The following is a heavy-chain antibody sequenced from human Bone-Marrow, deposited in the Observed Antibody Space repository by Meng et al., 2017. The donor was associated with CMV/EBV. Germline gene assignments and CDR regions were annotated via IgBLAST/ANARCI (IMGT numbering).Heavy chain of an antibody. D-gene: IGHD4-11*01. Sequence: ASVKVSCKASGYTFTSYYMHWVRQAPGQGLEWMGWINPNSGGTNYAQKFQGRVTMTRDTSISTAYMELSRLRSDDTAVYYCARDFDDTYSMISYYYYGMDVWGQGTTVTVSS. CDR2: INPNSGGT. CDR3: ARDFDDTYSMISYYYYGMDV. CDR1: GYTFTSYY. V-gene: IGHV1-2*02. J-gene: IGHJ6*02.